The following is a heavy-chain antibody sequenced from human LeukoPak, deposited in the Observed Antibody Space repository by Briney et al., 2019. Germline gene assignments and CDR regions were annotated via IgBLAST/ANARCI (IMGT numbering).Heavy chain of an antibody. CDR3: ARDLGEYQLLYWFDP. J-gene: IGHJ5*02. CDR2: INPNSGGT. Sequence: ASVKVSWKASGYTFTGYYMHWVRQAPGQGLEWMGWINPNSGGTNYVQKFQGRVTMTRDTSISTAYMELSRLRSDDTAVYYCARDLGEYQLLYWFDPWGQGTLVTVSS. V-gene: IGHV1-2*02. CDR1: GYTFTGYY. D-gene: IGHD2-2*01.